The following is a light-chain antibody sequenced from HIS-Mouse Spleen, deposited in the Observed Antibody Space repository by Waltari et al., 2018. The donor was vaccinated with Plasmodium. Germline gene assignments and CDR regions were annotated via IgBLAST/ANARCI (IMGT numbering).Light chain of an antibody. CDR3: QQNYSSWT. Sequence: DIQMTQSPSSLSASVGERVTITCRASQSISSYLNWYQQKPGKAPKLLIYAASSLQSGVPSRCSGIGSGTDFTLSIRSLQPEDFATYYWQQNYSSWTFGQGTKVEIK. CDR2: AAS. CDR1: QSISSY. V-gene: IGKV1-39*01. J-gene: IGKJ1*01.